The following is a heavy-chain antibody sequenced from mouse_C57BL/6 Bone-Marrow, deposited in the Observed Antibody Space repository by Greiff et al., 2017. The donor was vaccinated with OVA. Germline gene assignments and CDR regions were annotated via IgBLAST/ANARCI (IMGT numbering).Heavy chain of an antibody. CDR1: GYSYTGYY. CDR3: ASSSYYSNYGHY. J-gene: IGHJ2*01. CDR2: INPSTGGT. D-gene: IGHD2-5*01. V-gene: IGHV1-42*01. Sequence: VQLQQSGPELVKPGASVKISCKASGYSYTGYYMNWVKQSPEKSLEWIGEINPSTGGTTYNQKFKAKATLTVDKSSSTAYIQLKSLTSEDSAVYYCASSSYYSNYGHYWGQGTTLTVSS.